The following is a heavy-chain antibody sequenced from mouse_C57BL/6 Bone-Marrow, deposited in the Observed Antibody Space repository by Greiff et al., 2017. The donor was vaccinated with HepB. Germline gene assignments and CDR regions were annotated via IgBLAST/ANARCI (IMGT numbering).Heavy chain of an antibody. J-gene: IGHJ2*01. CDR3: TTTVVSPTFCFDF. CDR1: GFNIKDDY. CDR2: IDPENGDT. Sequence: EVQLQQSGAELVRPGASVKLSCTASGFNIKDDYMHWVKQRPEQGLEWIGWIDPENGDTEYASKFQGKATITADTSSNTAYLQLSSLTSEDTAVYYCTTTVVSPTFCFDFWGRGTALTVSA. V-gene: IGHV14-4*01. D-gene: IGHD1-1*01.